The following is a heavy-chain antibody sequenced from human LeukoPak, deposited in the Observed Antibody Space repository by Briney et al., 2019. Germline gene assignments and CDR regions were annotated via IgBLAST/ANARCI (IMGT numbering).Heavy chain of an antibody. D-gene: IGHD2-8*02. CDR3: ARYCTSVKCNRGFDY. Sequence: GGSLRLSCAASGFTFNKYWMTWVRQAPGKGLEWVANINQDGSDKRYVDAVKGRFTSSRDNARNSLNLQMDSLRAEDTAVYFCARYCTSVKCNRGFDYWGQGTLVIVSS. CDR1: GFTFNKYW. V-gene: IGHV3-7*01. J-gene: IGHJ4*02. CDR2: INQDGSDK.